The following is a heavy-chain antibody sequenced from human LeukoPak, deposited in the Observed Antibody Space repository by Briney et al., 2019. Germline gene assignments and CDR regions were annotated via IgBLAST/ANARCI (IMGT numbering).Heavy chain of an antibody. V-gene: IGHV3-21*01. Sequence: GGSLRLSCAASGFTFSSYSINWVRQAPGKGLEWVSSINSNSIYIHYADSVKGRLTISRDNAKNSLFLQMNSLRAEDTAIYYCARLVVVTAKNYYFDYWGQGTLVTVSS. CDR1: GFTFSSYS. CDR2: INSNSIYI. D-gene: IGHD2-21*02. J-gene: IGHJ4*02. CDR3: ARLVVVTAKNYYFDY.